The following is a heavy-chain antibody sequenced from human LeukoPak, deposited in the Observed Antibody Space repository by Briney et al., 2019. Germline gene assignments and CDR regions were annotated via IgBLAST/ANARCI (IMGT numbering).Heavy chain of an antibody. CDR3: ARQYSGRYFDY. V-gene: IGHV4-59*08. CDR1: GGSISRYY. CDR2: IFYRRST. Sequence: SETLSLTCAVSGGSISRYYWSWIRQPPGKGLEWRVYIFYRRSTNYNPSLKSRVTISVDTSKIQFSLKLSSVTAADTAVYYCARQYSGRYFDYWGQGTLFTVSS. J-gene: IGHJ4*02. D-gene: IGHD6-19*01.